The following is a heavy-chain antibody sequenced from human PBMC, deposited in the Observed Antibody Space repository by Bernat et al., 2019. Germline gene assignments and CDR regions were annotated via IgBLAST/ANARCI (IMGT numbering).Heavy chain of an antibody. CDR3: ARERSSSSHSDY. Sequence: EVQLVESGGGLVKPGGSLRLSCAASGFTFSSSSMNWVRQAPGKGLEWGSSFTSTSSYIYYADSVKGRFTISRDNAKSSLYLQMNSLGAEDTAVYYCARERSSSSHSDYWGQGTLVTVSS. V-gene: IGHV3-21*01. D-gene: IGHD6-6*01. J-gene: IGHJ4*02. CDR2: FTSTSSYI. CDR1: GFTFSSSS.